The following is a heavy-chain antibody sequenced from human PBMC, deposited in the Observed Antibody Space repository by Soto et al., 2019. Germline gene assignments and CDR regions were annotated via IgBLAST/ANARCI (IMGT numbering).Heavy chain of an antibody. D-gene: IGHD3-9*01. CDR2: ISGSGGST. CDR1: GFTFSSYA. CDR3: AKDHSSQVDILTGYYIPPYSPRNKEYFQH. V-gene: IGHV3-23*01. Sequence: GGSLRLSCAASGFTFSSYAMSWVRQAPGKGLEWVSAISGSGGSTYYADSVKGRFTISRDNSKNTLYLQMNSLRAEDTAVYYCAKDHSSQVDILTGYYIPPYSPRNKEYFQHWGQGTLVTVSS. J-gene: IGHJ1*01.